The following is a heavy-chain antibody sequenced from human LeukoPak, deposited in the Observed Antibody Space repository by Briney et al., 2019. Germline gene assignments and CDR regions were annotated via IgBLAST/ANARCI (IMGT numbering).Heavy chain of an antibody. J-gene: IGHJ3*02. CDR3: ARSQPYYYDSSGYSLPVAFDI. D-gene: IGHD3-22*01. CDR1: GYTFTGYY. Sequence: GASVKVSCKASGYTFTGYYMHWVRQAPGQGLEWMGRINPKSGGTNYAQKFHGRVTMTRDTSISTAYMELSRLRSDDTAVYYCARSQPYYYDSSGYSLPVAFDIWGQGTMVTVSS. V-gene: IGHV1-2*06. CDR2: INPKSGGT.